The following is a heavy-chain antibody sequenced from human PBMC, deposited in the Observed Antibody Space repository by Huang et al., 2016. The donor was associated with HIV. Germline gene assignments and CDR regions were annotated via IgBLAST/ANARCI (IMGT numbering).Heavy chain of an antibody. V-gene: IGHV1-69*01. CDR2: IIPSFGTP. D-gene: IGHD1-1*01. CDR3: ARDRKYDNAWYWFDP. CDR1: GGTFSSYA. J-gene: IGHJ5*02. Sequence: QVQLVQSGAEVKKPGSSLRVSCEASGGTFSSYAINWVRQAPGQGLEWMGGIIPSFGTPNDAQKFQGRVTITADESTSTAYMELSSLRSDDTAVYYCARDRKYDNAWYWFDPWGQGTLVTVSS.